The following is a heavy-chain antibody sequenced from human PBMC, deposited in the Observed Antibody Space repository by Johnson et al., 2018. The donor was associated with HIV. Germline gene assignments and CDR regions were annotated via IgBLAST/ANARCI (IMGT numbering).Heavy chain of an antibody. J-gene: IGHJ3*02. Sequence: QEQLVESGGGVVQPGRSLRLSCAASGFTFSSYAMHWVRQAPGKGLEWVAVISYDGSNKYYADSVKGRFTISRDNSKNTLYLQMNSLRAEDTAVYYCARDRSSGWYGRVDAFDIWG. CDR2: ISYDGSNK. CDR3: ARDRSSGWYGRVDAFDI. D-gene: IGHD6-19*01. V-gene: IGHV3-30-3*01. CDR1: GFTFSSYA.